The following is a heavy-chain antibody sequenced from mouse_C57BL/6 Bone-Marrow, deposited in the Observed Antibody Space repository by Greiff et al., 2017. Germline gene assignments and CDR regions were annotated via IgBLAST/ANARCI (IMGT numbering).Heavy chain of an antibody. V-gene: IGHV2-2*01. CDR1: GFSLTSYG. J-gene: IGHJ4*01. Sequence: QVQLQESGPGLVQPSQSLSITCTVSGFSLTSYGVHWVRQSPGKGLEWLGVIWSGGSTDYNAPFISRLSISKDNSKSQVFFKMNSLQADDTAIYYCARKGYSNRYAMDYWGQGTSVTVSS. CDR3: ARKGYSNRYAMDY. CDR2: IWSGGST. D-gene: IGHD2-5*01.